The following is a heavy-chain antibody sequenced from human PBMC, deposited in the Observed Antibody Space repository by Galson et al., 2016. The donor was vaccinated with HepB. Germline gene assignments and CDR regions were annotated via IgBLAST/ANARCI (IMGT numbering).Heavy chain of an antibody. V-gene: IGHV3-7*02. J-gene: IGHJ4*02. CDR1: GFNFSTSW. Sequence: SLRLSCAASGFNFSTSWMNWVRQAPGKGLEWVANIKEDGSDKNYVDSVKGRFTISRDNGKNSLYLQMNSLRAEDRAVYYCARGRGPTDWGQGTLVTVSS. CDR2: IKEDGSDK. D-gene: IGHD3-10*01. CDR3: ARGRGPTD.